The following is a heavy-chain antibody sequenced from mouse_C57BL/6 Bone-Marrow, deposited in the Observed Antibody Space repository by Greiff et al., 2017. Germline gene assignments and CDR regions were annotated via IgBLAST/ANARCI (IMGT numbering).Heavy chain of an antibody. J-gene: IGHJ2*01. Sequence: EVQRVESGGGLVQPGGSMKLSCVASGFTFSNYWMNWVRQSPEKGLEWVAQIRLKSDNYATHYAESVKGRFTISRDDSKSSVYLQMNNLRAEATGIYYCPLLLRCGYYFDYWGQGTTLTVSS. CDR3: PLLLRCGYYFDY. CDR1: GFTFSNYW. D-gene: IGHD1-1*01. CDR2: IRLKSDNYAT. V-gene: IGHV6-3*01.